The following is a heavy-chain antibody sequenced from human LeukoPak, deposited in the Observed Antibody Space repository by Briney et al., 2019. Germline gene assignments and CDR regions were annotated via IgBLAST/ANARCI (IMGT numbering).Heavy chain of an antibody. Sequence: PSETLSLTCTVSGGSISSSSYYWGWIRQPPGKGLEWIGSIYYSGSTYYNPSLKSRVTISVDTSKNQFSLKLSSVTAADTAVYYCTRQGDFCSGYYIGYWGQGTLVTVSS. CDR1: GGSISSSSYY. D-gene: IGHD3-3*01. V-gene: IGHV4-39*01. CDR2: IYYSGST. J-gene: IGHJ4*02. CDR3: TRQGDFCSGYYIGY.